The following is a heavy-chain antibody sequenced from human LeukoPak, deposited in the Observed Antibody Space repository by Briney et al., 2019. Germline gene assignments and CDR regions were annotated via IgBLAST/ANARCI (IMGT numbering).Heavy chain of an antibody. D-gene: IGHD3-10*01. V-gene: IGHV4-34*01. CDR2: INHSGST. CDR1: GGSFSGYY. J-gene: IGHJ4*02. CDR3: ARSGDSMVRGVFDY. Sequence: SETLSLTCAVYGGSFSGYYWSWIRQPPGKGLEWIGEINHSGSTNYNPSLKSRVTISVDTPKNQFSLKLSSVTAADTAVYYCARSGDSMVRGVFDYWGQGALVTVSS.